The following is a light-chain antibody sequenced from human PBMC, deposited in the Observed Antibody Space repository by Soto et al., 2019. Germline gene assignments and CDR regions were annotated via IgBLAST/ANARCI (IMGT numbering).Light chain of an antibody. CDR1: QSVSTN. V-gene: IGKV3-15*01. CDR3: QHYNTWPWT. J-gene: IGKJ1*01. CDR2: GAS. Sequence: EVVLTQSPATLSVSPGERATLSCRASQSVSTNLAWYQQRPGQAPRLLIYGASARATGIPDRFSGSGAGTEFTLTISSLQSEDFAVYYCQHYNTWPWTFGQGTKVDI.